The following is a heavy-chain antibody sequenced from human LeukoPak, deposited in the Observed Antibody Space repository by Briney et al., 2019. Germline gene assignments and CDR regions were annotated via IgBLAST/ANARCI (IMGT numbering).Heavy chain of an antibody. CDR1: GFNFKDYD. CDR3: ARVGARYYGSGSYDGYYFDY. D-gene: IGHD3-10*01. Sequence: GGSLRLSCAASGFNFKDYDMTWVRQAPGKGVEWGASISARGVSTNYADSVKGRFTISRDNSKNTLYLQMNSLRAEDTAVYYCARVGARYYGSGSYDGYYFDYWGQGTLVTVSS. J-gene: IGHJ4*02. CDR2: ISARGVST. V-gene: IGHV3-23*01.